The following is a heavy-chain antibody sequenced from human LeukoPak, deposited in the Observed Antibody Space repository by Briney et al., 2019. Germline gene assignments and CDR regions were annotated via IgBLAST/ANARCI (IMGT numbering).Heavy chain of an antibody. Sequence: GGSLRLSCAASGFTVSSNYMNWVRQAPGKGLEWISYINSSSSGVYYADSVKGRFTISRDNAKNILYLQMNSLRAEDTAVYYCARDHYFDTSGYSRSLDYWGQGTLVTVSS. V-gene: IGHV3-48*01. D-gene: IGHD3-22*01. J-gene: IGHJ4*02. CDR1: GFTVSSNY. CDR2: INSSSSGV. CDR3: ARDHYFDTSGYSRSLDY.